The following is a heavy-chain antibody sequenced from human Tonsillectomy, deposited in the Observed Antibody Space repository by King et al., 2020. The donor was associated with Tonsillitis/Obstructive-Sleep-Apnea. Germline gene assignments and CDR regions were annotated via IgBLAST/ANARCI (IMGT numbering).Heavy chain of an antibody. CDR2: INHSGGT. CDR3: ARVGNCSSTGCFDY. V-gene: IGHV4-34*01. Sequence: VQLQQWGAGLLKPSETLSLTCAVHGGSFSGNYWTWIRQPPGKGLEWIGEINHSGGTKYNPSLKGRAPISVDTPKSQFSRMLNSVTAADTAVYYCARVGNCSSTGCFDYWGQGTLVTVSS. CDR1: GGSFSGNY. J-gene: IGHJ4*02. D-gene: IGHD2-2*03.